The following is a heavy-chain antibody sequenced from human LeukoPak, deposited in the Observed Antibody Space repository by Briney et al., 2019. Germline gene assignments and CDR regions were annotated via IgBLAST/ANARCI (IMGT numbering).Heavy chain of an antibody. Sequence: TGGSLRLPCAASGFTFSSYWVHWVRQAPGKGLVWVSRINTDGSSTSYADSVKGRFTISRDDAKNTLYLQMNSLRAEDTAVYYCARDSPGDYMDVWGKGTTVTVSS. J-gene: IGHJ6*03. CDR1: GFTFSSYW. CDR2: INTDGSST. CDR3: ARDSPGDYMDV. V-gene: IGHV3-74*01. D-gene: IGHD3-10*01.